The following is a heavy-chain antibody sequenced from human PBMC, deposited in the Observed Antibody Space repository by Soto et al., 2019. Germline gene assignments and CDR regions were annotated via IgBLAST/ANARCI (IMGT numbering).Heavy chain of an antibody. CDR1: GFTFSSYT. Sequence: EVQLVESGGGLVKHGGSLRLSCAASGFTFSSYTMKWVRQAPGKGLEWVASISSSYYIKYADSVKGRFTISRDNTKNSLYLQMNSLRAEDTAVYYCARGDVVVLTATSNFDYWGQGTLVTVSS. J-gene: IGHJ4*02. V-gene: IGHV3-21*01. D-gene: IGHD2-21*02. CDR3: ARGDVVVLTATSNFDY. CDR2: ISSSYYI.